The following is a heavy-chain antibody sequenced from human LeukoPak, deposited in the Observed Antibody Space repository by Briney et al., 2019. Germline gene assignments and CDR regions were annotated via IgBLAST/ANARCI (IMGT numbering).Heavy chain of an antibody. CDR2: IYYSGST. D-gene: IGHD5-12*01. Sequence: SETLSLTCTVSGGSISSYYWSWIRQPPGKGLEWIGYIYYSGSTNYNPSLKSRVTISVDTSKNQFSLKLSSVTAADTAVYHCARHDQGNIVATIYDYWGQGTLVTVSS. CDR1: GGSISSYY. V-gene: IGHV4-59*08. J-gene: IGHJ4*02. CDR3: ARHDQGNIVATIYDY.